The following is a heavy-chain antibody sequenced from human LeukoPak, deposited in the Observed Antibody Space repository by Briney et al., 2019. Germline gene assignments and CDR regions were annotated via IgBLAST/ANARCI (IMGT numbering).Heavy chain of an antibody. CDR1: GFTFSSYA. D-gene: IGHD5-18*01. Sequence: GRSLRLSCGASGFTFSSYAMHWVRQAPGKGLEWVAVISYDGSNKYYADSVKGRFTISRDNSKNTPYLQMNSLRAEDTAVYYCARAGMWIQLWSTSFDYWGQGTLVTVSS. V-gene: IGHV3-30*04. CDR2: ISYDGSNK. CDR3: ARAGMWIQLWSTSFDY. J-gene: IGHJ4*02.